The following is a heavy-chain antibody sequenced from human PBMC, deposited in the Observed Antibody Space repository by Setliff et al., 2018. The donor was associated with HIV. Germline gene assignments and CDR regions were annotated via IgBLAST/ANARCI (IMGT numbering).Heavy chain of an antibody. CDR1: RFTFSTYG. J-gene: IGHJ4*02. CDR2: IWYDGSNK. CDR3: AKPIVVDGDYFDY. V-gene: IGHV3-33*08. Sequence: GGSLRLSCAASRFTFSTYGMNWVRQAPGKGLEWVAVIWYDGSNKYYADSVKGRFTISRDNSKNTLYLQMNSLRAEDTAVYYCAKPIVVDGDYFDYWGQGTLVTVSS. D-gene: IGHD3-22*01.